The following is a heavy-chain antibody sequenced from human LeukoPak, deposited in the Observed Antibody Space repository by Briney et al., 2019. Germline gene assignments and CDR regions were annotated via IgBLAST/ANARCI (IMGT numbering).Heavy chain of an antibody. V-gene: IGHV3-30*04. CDR3: ARPPEYSWLRMPFGG. CDR2: ISSDGSNK. D-gene: IGHD5-12*01. J-gene: IGHJ4*02. CDR1: GFTFSSYA. Sequence: GWSLRLSCAASGFTFSSYALHWVRQAPGKGLEWVSVISSDGSNKYYADSVKGRFTISRDNSKNTLYLQMNSLRGGDTAVYYCARPPEYSWLRMPFGGWGQGTLVTVSS.